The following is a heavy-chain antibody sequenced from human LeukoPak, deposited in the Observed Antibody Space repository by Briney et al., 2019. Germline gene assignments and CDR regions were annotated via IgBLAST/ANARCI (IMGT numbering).Heavy chain of an antibody. V-gene: IGHV3-48*03. CDR1: GFTFSSYE. CDR2: ISSSGSTI. CDR3: ARLVYSGSYFDY. D-gene: IGHD1-26*01. J-gene: IGHJ4*02. Sequence: PGGSLRLSCAASGFTFSSYEMNWVRQAPGKGQEWVSYISSSGSTIYYADSVKGRFTISRDNAKNSLYLQMNSLRAEDTAVYYCARLVYSGSYFDYWGQGTLVTVSS.